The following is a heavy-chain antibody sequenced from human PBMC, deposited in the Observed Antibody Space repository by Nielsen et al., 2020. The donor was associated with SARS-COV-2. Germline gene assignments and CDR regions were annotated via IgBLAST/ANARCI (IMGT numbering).Heavy chain of an antibody. CDR2: INPNSAGT. Sequence: ASVKVSCKASGYIFTTFAINWVRQAPGQGLEWMGRINPNSAGTNYAQRFKGRVTLTTDTSISTAYMDLSRLRSDDTAVYYCARDEYNYGYNWFDTWGQGTLVTVSS. CDR1: GYIFTTFA. D-gene: IGHD5-18*01. CDR3: ARDEYNYGYNWFDT. V-gene: IGHV1-2*06. J-gene: IGHJ5*02.